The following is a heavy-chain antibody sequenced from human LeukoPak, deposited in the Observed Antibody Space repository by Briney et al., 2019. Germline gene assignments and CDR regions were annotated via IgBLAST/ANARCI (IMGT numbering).Heavy chain of an antibody. V-gene: IGHV3-7*01. Sequence: GGSLRLSCAASGFTFSSYWMSWVRQAPGKGLEWVANIKQDGSEKYYVDSVKGRFTISRDNAKNSLYLQMNSLRAEDTAVYYCARASVVVVVPYYYYYMDVWGKGTTVTISS. CDR2: IKQDGSEK. J-gene: IGHJ6*03. CDR3: ARASVVVVVPYYYYYMDV. D-gene: IGHD2-15*01. CDR1: GFTFSSYW.